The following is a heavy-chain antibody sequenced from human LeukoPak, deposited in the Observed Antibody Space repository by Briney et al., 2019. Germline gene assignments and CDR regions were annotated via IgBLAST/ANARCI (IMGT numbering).Heavy chain of an antibody. J-gene: IGHJ4*02. V-gene: IGHV3-23*01. CDR2: ISGSANTT. CDR3: ARGRSFDY. CDR1: GFTFSSYT. D-gene: IGHD3-10*01. Sequence: GGSLRLSCAASGFTFSSYTMSWVRQAPGKGLEWVSAISGSANTTYYADSVKGRFTVSRDNSKNTLYLQMNSLRAEDTVVYYCARGRSFDYWGQGTLVTVSS.